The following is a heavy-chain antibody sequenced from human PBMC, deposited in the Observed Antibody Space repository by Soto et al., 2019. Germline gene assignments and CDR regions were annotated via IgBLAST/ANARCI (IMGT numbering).Heavy chain of an antibody. V-gene: IGHV4-34*01. J-gene: IGHJ4*02. D-gene: IGHD2-8*02. CDR3: ARDKITGLFDC. Sequence: PSETLSLTCAVYGGSFSGYYWTWIRQPPGTGLEWIGEINHSGSTNYNPSLKGRVTISVDTSKNQFSLKLTSVTAADTAVYYCARDKITGLFDCWGQGTLVTVSS. CDR1: GGSFSGYY. CDR2: INHSGST.